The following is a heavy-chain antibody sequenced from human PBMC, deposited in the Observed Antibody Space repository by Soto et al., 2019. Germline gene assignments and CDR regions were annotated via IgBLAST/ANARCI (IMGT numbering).Heavy chain of an antibody. D-gene: IGHD2-21*02. CDR3: TRAPYCGGDCYHWYFDL. CDR2: IRSKAYGGTT. V-gene: IGHV3-49*03. J-gene: IGHJ2*01. Sequence: GGSLRLSCTASGFTFGDYAISWFRKAPGKGLEWVGFIRSKAYGGTTEYAASVKGRFTISRDDSKSIAYLQMNSLKTEDTAVYYCTRAPYCGGDCYHWYFDLWGRGTLVTVSS. CDR1: GFTFGDYA.